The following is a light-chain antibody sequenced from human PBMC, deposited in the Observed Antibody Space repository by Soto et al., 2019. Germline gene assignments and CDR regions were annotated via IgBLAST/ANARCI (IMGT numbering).Light chain of an antibody. CDR2: RNN. CDR1: SSNIGSDY. Sequence: SVLTQPPSASGTPGQRVTISCSGSSSNIGSDYVYWYQQFPGTAPKLLIYRNNQRPSGVPDRFSGSKSGTSASLAISGLRSEDEADYYWAAGNDTLSVYVFGTGTKVPVL. V-gene: IGLV1-47*01. CDR3: AAGNDTLSVYV. J-gene: IGLJ1*01.